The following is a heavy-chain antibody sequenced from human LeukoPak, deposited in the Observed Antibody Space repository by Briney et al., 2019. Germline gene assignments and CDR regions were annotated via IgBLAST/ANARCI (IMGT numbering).Heavy chain of an antibody. CDR1: GGSFSGYY. Sequence: SSETLSLTCAVYGGSFSGYYWSWIRQPPGKGLEWIGEINHSGSTNYNPSLKSRVTISVDTSKNQFSLKLSSVTAADTAVYYCARLGITRYYDSSGYYRKDYYYYGMDVWGQGTTVTVSS. J-gene: IGHJ6*02. CDR3: ARLGITRYYDSSGYYRKDYYYYGMDV. CDR2: INHSGST. D-gene: IGHD3-22*01. V-gene: IGHV4-34*01.